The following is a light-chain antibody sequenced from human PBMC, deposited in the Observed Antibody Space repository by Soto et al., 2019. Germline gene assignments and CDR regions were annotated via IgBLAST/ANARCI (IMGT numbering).Light chain of an antibody. Sequence: DIQMTQSPSSLSASVGDRVTITCRASQSIAIYLKWYQQKPGKAPKLLIYAASSLQSGVPSRYSGSGFGTDFTLTISSLQPEDFATYYCQQSYSTPRTFGQGTKVDIK. CDR3: QQSYSTPRT. V-gene: IGKV1-39*01. CDR1: QSIAIY. J-gene: IGKJ1*01. CDR2: AAS.